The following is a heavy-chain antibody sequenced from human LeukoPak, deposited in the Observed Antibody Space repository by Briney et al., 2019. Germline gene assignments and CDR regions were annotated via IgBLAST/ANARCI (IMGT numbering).Heavy chain of an antibody. CDR3: AGSDGDYVWGLRYAFDI. CDR2: IRYDGSNK. Sequence: PGGSLRLSCAASGFTFSSYGMHWVRQAPGKGLEWVAFIRYDGSNKYYADSVKGRFTISRDNSKNTLYLQMNSLRAEDTAVYYCAGSDGDYVWGLRYAFDIWGQGTMVTVSS. V-gene: IGHV3-30*02. CDR1: GFTFSSYG. J-gene: IGHJ3*02. D-gene: IGHD3-16*01.